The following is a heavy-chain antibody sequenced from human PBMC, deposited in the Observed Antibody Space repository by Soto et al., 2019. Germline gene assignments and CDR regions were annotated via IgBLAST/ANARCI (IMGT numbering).Heavy chain of an antibody. V-gene: IGHV3-23*01. D-gene: IGHD3-22*01. CDR2: ISGSGGST. J-gene: IGHJ4*02. CDR1: GFTFSSYA. Sequence: GGSLRLSCAASGFTFSSYAMSWVRQAPGKGLEWVSAISGSGGSTYYADSVKGRFTISRDNSKNTLYLQMNSLRAEDTAVYYCAKDLVYNDCGYFPYFDWWGQGSLFTLS. CDR3: AKDLVYNDCGYFPYFDW.